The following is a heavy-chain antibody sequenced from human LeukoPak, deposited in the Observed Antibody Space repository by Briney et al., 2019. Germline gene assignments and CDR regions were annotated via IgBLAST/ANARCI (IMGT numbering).Heavy chain of an antibody. CDR3: ARESGSRSYYYYMDV. CDR1: GFTFSSFS. V-gene: IGHV3-21*01. D-gene: IGHD2-2*01. Sequence: PGGSLRLSCAASGFTFSSFSMNWVRQAPGKGLEWVSSISSTSSYIYYADSVKGRFTISRDKDKNSVYLQMTRLRAEDTAVYYCARESGSRSYYYYMDVWGKGTTVTVSS. J-gene: IGHJ6*03. CDR2: ISSTSSYI.